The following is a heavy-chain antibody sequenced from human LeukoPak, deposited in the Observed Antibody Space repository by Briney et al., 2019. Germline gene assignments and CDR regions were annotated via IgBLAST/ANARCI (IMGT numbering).Heavy chain of an antibody. J-gene: IGHJ4*02. D-gene: IGHD3-10*01. CDR2: IYYSGST. CDR3: ARLRGSYLDY. Sequence: PSETLSLTCTVSGDSISSYYWSWIRQPPGKGLEWIGYIYYSGSTNYNPSLKSRVTISVDTSKNQFSLKLSSVTAADTAVYYRARLRGSYLDYWGQGTLVTVSS. V-gene: IGHV4-59*01. CDR1: GDSISSYY.